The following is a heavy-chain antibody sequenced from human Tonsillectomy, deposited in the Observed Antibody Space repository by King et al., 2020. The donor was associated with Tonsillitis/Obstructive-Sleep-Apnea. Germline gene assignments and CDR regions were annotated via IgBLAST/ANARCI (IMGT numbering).Heavy chain of an antibody. CDR2: IYSGGST. CDR3: AVWGYYDSSGYVY. CDR1: GFTVSSNY. Sequence: VQLVESGGGLIQPGGSLRLSCAASGFTVSSNYMSWVRQAPGKGLEWVSVIYSGGSTYYADSVKGRFTISRDNSKNMLYLQMNSLRAEDTAVYYCAVWGYYDSSGYVYWGQGTLVTVSS. V-gene: IGHV3-53*01. D-gene: IGHD3-22*01. J-gene: IGHJ4*02.